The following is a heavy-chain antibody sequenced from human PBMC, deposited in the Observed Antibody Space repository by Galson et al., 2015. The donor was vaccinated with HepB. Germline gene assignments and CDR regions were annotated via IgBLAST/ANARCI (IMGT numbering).Heavy chain of an antibody. V-gene: IGHV3-73*01. CDR3: TRSSSIVGAYFDY. J-gene: IGHJ4*02. CDR2: IRSKANSYAT. Sequence: SLRLSCAASGFTFSGSAMHWVRQASGKGLEWVGRIRSKANSYATAYAASVKGRFTISRDDSKNTAYLQMNSLKTEDTAVYYRTRSSSIVGAYFDYWGQGTLVTVSS. D-gene: IGHD1-26*01. CDR1: GFTFSGSA.